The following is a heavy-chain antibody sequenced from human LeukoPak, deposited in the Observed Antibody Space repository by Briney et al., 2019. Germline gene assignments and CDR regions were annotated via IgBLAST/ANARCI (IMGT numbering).Heavy chain of an antibody. CDR3: ARHQPLAYSVPMVRGVIIRMESSFDY. Sequence: GGSLRLSCAASGFTFSSYWMSWVRQAPGKGLKWVANIKQDGSEKYYVDSVKGRFTISRDNAKNSLYLQMNSLRAEDTAVYYCARHQPLAYSVPMVRGVIIRMESSFDYWGQGTLVTVSS. CDR1: GFTFSSYW. D-gene: IGHD3-10*01. V-gene: IGHV3-7*01. CDR2: IKQDGSEK. J-gene: IGHJ4*02.